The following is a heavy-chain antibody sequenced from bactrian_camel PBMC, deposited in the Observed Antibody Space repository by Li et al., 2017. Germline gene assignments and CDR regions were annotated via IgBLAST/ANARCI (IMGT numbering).Heavy chain of an antibody. J-gene: IGHJ4*01. V-gene: IGHV3S53*01. CDR3: AADPAEETSGEWCFIRQSYY. Sequence: QLVESGGGSVQAGGSLRLTGKASGYRSSNYCMAWFRQTPGKEREGVAVFDFSGGTTYANSVQGRFTISKDNAKNTVSLEMTSLTPEDTAVYYCAADPAEETSGEWCFIRQSYYFGQGTQVTVS. CDR2: FDFSGGT. D-gene: IGHD3*01. CDR1: GYRSSNYC.